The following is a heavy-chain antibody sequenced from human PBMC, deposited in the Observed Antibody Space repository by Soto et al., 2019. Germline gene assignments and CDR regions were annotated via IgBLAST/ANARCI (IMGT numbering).Heavy chain of an antibody. V-gene: IGHV4-34*01. CDR3: ARRQIVLMVYAPLSEGMDV. Sequence: SETLSLTCAVYGGSFSGYYWSWIRQPPGKGLEWIGEINHSGSTNYNPSLKSRVTISVDTSKNQFSLKLSSVTAADTAVYYCARRQIVLMVYAPLSEGMDVWDQGTTVTVSS. CDR2: INHSGST. CDR1: GGSFSGYY. D-gene: IGHD2-8*01. J-gene: IGHJ6*02.